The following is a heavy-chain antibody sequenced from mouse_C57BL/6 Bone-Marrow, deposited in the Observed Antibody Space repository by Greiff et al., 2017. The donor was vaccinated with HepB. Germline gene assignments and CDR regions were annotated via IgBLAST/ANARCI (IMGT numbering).Heavy chain of an antibody. CDR2: IYPRSGNT. D-gene: IGHD1-1*01. V-gene: IGHV1-81*01. Sequence: QVQLQQSGAELARPEASVKLSCKASGYTFTSYGISWVKQRTGQGLEWIGEIYPRSGNTYYNEKFKGKATLTADKSSSTAYMELRSLTSEDSAVYFCAIGGSSNYFDYWGQGTTLTVSS. CDR3: AIGGSSNYFDY. CDR1: GYTFTSYG. J-gene: IGHJ2*01.